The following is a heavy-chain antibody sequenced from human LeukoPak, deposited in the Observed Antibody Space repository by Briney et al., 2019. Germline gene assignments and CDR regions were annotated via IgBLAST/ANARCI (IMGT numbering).Heavy chain of an antibody. V-gene: IGHV4-38-2*02. CDR3: ARDHWMAARPFLYYYYYYMDV. CDR2: IYHSGST. Sequence: SETLSLTCTVSGYSISSGYYWGWIRQPPGKGLEWIGSIYHSGSTYYNPSLKSRVTISVDTSKNQFSLKLSSVTAADTAVYYCARDHWMAARPFLYYYYYYMDVWGKGTTVTVSS. D-gene: IGHD6-6*01. CDR1: GYSISSGYY. J-gene: IGHJ6*03.